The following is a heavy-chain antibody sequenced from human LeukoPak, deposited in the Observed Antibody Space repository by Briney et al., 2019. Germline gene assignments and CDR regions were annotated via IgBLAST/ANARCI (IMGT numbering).Heavy chain of an antibody. Sequence: SETLSLTCTVSGYSISSGYYWGWIRQPPGKGLEWIGSIYHSGSTYYNPSLKSRVTISVDTSKNQFSLKLSSVTAADTAVYYCASRIAAAGNFDYWGQGTLVTVSS. CDR2: IYHSGST. CDR1: GYSISSGYY. J-gene: IGHJ4*02. V-gene: IGHV4-38-2*02. D-gene: IGHD6-13*01. CDR3: ASRIAAAGNFDY.